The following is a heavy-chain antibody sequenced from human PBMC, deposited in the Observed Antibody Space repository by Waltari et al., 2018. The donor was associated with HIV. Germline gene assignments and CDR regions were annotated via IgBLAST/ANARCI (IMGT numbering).Heavy chain of an antibody. Sequence: QLQLQESGPGLVKPSETLSLTCTVSGGSISSSSYYWGWIRQPPGKGLEWIGSIYYSGSPYYNPSLKSRGTISVDTSKNQFSLKLSSVTAADTAVYYCARQGCSGGSCYYGMDVWGQGTTVTVSS. V-gene: IGHV4-39*01. CDR3: ARQGCSGGSCYYGMDV. CDR2: IYYSGSP. D-gene: IGHD2-15*01. CDR1: GGSISSSSYY. J-gene: IGHJ6*02.